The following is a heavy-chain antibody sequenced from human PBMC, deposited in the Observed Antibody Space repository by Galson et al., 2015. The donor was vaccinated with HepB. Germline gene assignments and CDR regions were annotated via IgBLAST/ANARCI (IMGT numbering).Heavy chain of an antibody. V-gene: IGHV4-34*01. CDR2: INHSGST. CDR3: ARRPHFITMVRGVPAYYYYGMDV. J-gene: IGHJ6*02. Sequence: ETLSLTCAVYGGSFSGYYWSWLRQPPGKGLEWIGEINHSGSTNYNPSLKSRVTISVDTSKNQFSLKLSSVTAADTAVYYCARRPHFITMVRGVPAYYYYGMDVWGQGTTVTVSS. D-gene: IGHD3-10*01. CDR1: GGSFSGYY.